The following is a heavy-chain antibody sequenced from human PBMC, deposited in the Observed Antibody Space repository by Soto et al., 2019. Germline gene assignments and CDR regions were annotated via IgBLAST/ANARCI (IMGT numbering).Heavy chain of an antibody. Sequence: SVKVSCKASGGTFSNYAISWVRQAPGQGLEWMGGIIPIFGTANYAQKFQGRVTITADESTSTAYMELSSLRSEDTAVYYCARVVAAAGTDYFDYWGQGTLVTVS. J-gene: IGHJ4*02. CDR2: IIPIFGTA. CDR1: GGTFSNYA. CDR3: ARVVAAAGTDYFDY. D-gene: IGHD6-13*01. V-gene: IGHV1-69*13.